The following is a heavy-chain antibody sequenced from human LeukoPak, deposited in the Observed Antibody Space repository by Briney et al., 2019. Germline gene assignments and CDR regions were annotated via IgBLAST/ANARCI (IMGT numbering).Heavy chain of an antibody. J-gene: IGHJ4*02. CDR3: ASGVTGYSSS. V-gene: IGHV4-61*02. D-gene: IGHD6-13*01. Sequence: SETLSLTCTVSGGSISSGSYYWSWIRQPAGKGLEWIGRIYTSGSTNYNPSLKSRVTISVDTSKNQFSLKLSSVTAADTAVYYGASGVTGYSSSGGQGTLVTVSS. CDR1: GGSISSGSYY. CDR2: IYTSGST.